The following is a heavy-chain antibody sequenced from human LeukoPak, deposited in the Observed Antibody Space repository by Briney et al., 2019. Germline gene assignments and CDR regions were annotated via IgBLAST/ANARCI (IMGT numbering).Heavy chain of an antibody. J-gene: IGHJ4*02. Sequence: SGTLSLTCAVSGGSISSDNWWSWVRQPPGKGLEWIGEIYHSGSASYNPSLKSRVTISVDTSKNQFSLKLSSVTAADTAVYYCARAKELLWFGELLPLIHFDYWGQGTLVTVSS. CDR3: ARAKELLWFGELLPLIHFDY. CDR1: GGSISSDNW. V-gene: IGHV4-4*02. D-gene: IGHD3-10*01. CDR2: IYHSGSA.